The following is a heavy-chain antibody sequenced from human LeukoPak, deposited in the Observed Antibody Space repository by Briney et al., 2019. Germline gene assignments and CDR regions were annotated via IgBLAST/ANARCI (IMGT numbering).Heavy chain of an antibody. V-gene: IGHV3-9*01. D-gene: IGHD6-13*01. CDR3: AKDMSDSSYYYGMDV. CDR2: ISWNSGSI. CDR1: GFTFDDYA. J-gene: IGHJ6*02. Sequence: AGGSLRLSCAASGFTFDDYAMHWVRQAPGKGLEWVSGISWNSGSIGYADSVNGRFTISRDNAKNSLYLQMNSLRAEDTALYYCAKDMSDSSYYYGMDVWGQGTTVTVSS.